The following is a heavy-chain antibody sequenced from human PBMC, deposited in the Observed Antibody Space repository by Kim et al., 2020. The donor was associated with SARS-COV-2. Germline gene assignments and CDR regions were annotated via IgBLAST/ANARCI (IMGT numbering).Heavy chain of an antibody. Sequence: ADSGKGRLTISRENAKKALYLQMNSMRAEDTAVYYCATKYSSGWYNWFDPWGQGSLVTVSS. J-gene: IGHJ5*02. CDR3: ATKYSSGWYNWFDP. V-gene: IGHV3-48*03. D-gene: IGHD6-19*01.